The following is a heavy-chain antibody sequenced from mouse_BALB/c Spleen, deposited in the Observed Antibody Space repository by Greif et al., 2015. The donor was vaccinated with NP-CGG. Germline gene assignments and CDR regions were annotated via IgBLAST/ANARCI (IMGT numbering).Heavy chain of an antibody. D-gene: IGHD2-3*01. V-gene: IGHV5-17*02. CDR3: ARDGGSPFAY. CDR2: ISSGSSTI. Sequence: EVMLVESGGGLVQPGGSRKLSCAASGFTFSSFGMHWVRQAPEKGLEWVAYISSGSSTIYYADTVKGRFTISRDNPKNPLFLQMTSLRSEDTAMHYCARDGGSPFAYWGQGTLVTVSA. J-gene: IGHJ3*01. CDR1: GFTFSSFG.